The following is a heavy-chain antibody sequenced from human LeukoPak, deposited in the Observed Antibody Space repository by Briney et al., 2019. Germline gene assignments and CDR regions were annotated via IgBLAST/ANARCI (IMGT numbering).Heavy chain of an antibody. D-gene: IGHD6-6*01. CDR3: ARLDPYSSSSNPDY. V-gene: IGHV4-34*01. Sequence: PSETLSLTCAVYGGSFSGYYWSWIRQPPGKGLEWIGEINHSGSTNYNPSLKSRVTISVDTSKNQFSLKLSSVTAADTAVYYCARLDPYSSSSNPDYWGQGTLVTVSS. CDR1: GGSFSGYY. J-gene: IGHJ4*02. CDR2: INHSGST.